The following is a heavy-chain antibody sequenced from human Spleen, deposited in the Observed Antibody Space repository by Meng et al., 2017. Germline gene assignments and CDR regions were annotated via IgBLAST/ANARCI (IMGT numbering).Heavy chain of an antibody. CDR2: IPHRGSS. CDR1: DDSITNHNW. Sequence: QVQLREVGPALEKQSETLSLTCAVSDDSITNHNWWAWVRQPPGKGLERIGEIPHRGSSAYNPSLKSRVSMSIDKSKNQFSLKLTYVTAADTAVYHCLRESGGSVWGQGTLVTVSS. CDR3: LRESGGSV. J-gene: IGHJ1*01. V-gene: IGHV4-4*02. D-gene: IGHD3-10*01.